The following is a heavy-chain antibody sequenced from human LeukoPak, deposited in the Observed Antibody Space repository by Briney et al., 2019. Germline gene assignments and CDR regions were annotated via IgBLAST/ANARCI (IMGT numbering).Heavy chain of an antibody. J-gene: IGHJ5*02. CDR2: IYTTGST. D-gene: IGHD1/OR15-1a*01. V-gene: IGHV4-4*07. CDR1: GGSISSYY. CDR3: ARDQKGRNWHKGGFDP. Sequence: SETLSLTCTVSGGSISSYYWSWIRQPPGKALEWIGRIYTTGSTDYNPSLKSRVSISIDTSKNQFSLKVNSLTATDTAIYFCARDQKGRNWHKGGFDPWGQGTLVTVSS.